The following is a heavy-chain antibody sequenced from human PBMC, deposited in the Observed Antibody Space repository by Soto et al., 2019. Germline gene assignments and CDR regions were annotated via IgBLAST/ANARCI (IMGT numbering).Heavy chain of an antibody. Sequence: QVQLVQSGAEVKKPGASVKVSCKASVHTFTSYDISWVRQAPGQGLEWMGWISAYNGNTNYAQKLQGRVTMTTDTSTSTAYMELRSLRSDDTDVYYCARETVGAHNWFDPWVQGSLDTVSS. CDR1: VHTFTSYD. V-gene: IGHV1-18*01. CDR3: ARETVGAHNWFDP. CDR2: ISAYNGNT. J-gene: IGHJ5*02. D-gene: IGHD1-26*01.